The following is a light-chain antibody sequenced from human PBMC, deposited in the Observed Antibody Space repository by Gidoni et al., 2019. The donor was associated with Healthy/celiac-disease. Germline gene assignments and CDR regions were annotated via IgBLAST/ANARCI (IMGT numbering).Light chain of an antibody. CDR3: QQYYSTPIT. Sequence: DIVMTQSPDSLAVSLGERATINCKSSQSVLYSANNKNYLAWYHQKPGQPPKLLIYWASTRESGAPDRFSGSGSGTDFTLTISSLQAEDVAVYYCQQYYSTPITFGQGTRLEIK. J-gene: IGKJ5*01. CDR1: QSVLYSANNKNY. CDR2: WAS. V-gene: IGKV4-1*01.